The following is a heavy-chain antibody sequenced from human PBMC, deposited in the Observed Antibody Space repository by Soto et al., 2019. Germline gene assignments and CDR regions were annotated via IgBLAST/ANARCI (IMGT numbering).Heavy chain of an antibody. V-gene: IGHV3-21*01. D-gene: IGHD3-16*02. CDR3: ARTPTPMGELSLYPSD. CDR2: ISSSSSYI. CDR1: GFTFSSYS. Sequence: EVQLVESGGGLVKPGGSLRLSCAASGFTFSSYSMNWVRQAPGKGLEWVSSISSSSSYIYYADSVKGRCTISRDNAKNSLYLQMNSLRAEDTAVYYCARTPTPMGELSLYPSDWGQGTLVTVSS. J-gene: IGHJ4*02.